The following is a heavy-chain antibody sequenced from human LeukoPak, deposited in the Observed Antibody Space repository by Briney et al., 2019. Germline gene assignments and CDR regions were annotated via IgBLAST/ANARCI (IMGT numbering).Heavy chain of an antibody. CDR3: ARDLGSSAISPFDY. D-gene: IGHD2-2*02. CDR2: ISSSSSYI. Sequence: GGSLRLSCAASGFTFSRYSMNWVRQAPGKGLEWVSYISSSSSYIYYAVSVKGRFTIYRDNAKNSLYLQMNSLRAEDTAVYYCARDLGSSAISPFDYWGQGTLVTVSS. J-gene: IGHJ4*02. V-gene: IGHV3-21*01. CDR1: GFTFSRYS.